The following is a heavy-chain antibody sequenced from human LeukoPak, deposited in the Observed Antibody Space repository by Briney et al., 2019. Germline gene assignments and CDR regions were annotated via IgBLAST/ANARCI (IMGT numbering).Heavy chain of an antibody. Sequence: GASVTVSCKASGFTFSNYAMSWVRQAPGKGLEWVSVIYSGGSTYYAESVKGRFTISRDNSKNTLYLQMNSLRAEDTAVYYCAREAPPYGSFDYWGQGTLVTVSS. CDR3: AREAPPYGSFDY. V-gene: IGHV3-53*01. J-gene: IGHJ4*02. CDR1: GFTFSNYA. D-gene: IGHD3-10*01. CDR2: IYSGGST.